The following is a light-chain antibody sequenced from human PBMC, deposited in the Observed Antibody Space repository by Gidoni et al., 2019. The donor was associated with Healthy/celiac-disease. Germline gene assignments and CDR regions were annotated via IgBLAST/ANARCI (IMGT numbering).Light chain of an antibody. CDR1: QSVSSN. V-gene: IGKV3-15*01. CDR2: GAS. CDR3: QQYNNWPLT. Sequence: EIFITQSPATLSVSPGERATLSCRASQSVSSNLAWYQQKPGQAPRLLIYGASTRATGIPARLSGSGYGTEFTITISSLQSEDVAVYYCQQYNNWPLTFGGGTKVEIK. J-gene: IGKJ4*01.